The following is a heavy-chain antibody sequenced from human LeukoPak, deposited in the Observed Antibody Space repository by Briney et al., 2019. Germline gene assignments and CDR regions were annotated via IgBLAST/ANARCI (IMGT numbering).Heavy chain of an antibody. CDR1: GGSISSGGYY. CDR2: IYYSGST. Sequence: PSQTLALTCTVSGGSISSGGYYWCWIRQHPGKGLEWIRYIYYSGSTYYNPSLKSRVTISVDTSKNQFSLKLSSVTAADTAVYYCARLRGDDYGGNWRFDYWGQGTLVTVSS. V-gene: IGHV4-31*03. J-gene: IGHJ4*02. D-gene: IGHD4-23*01. CDR3: ARLRGDDYGGNWRFDY.